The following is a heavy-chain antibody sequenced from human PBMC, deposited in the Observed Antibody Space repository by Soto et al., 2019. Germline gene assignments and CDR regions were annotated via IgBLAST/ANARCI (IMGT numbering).Heavy chain of an antibody. CDR2: ISYDGSNK. CDR1: GFTFSSYG. D-gene: IGHD1-1*01. V-gene: IGHV3-30*18. J-gene: IGHJ4*02. Sequence: GGSLRLSCAASGFTFSSYGMHWVRQAPGKGLEWVAVISYDGSNKYYADSVKGRFTISRDNSKNTLYLQMNSLRAEDTAVYYCAKDRAGTTSRPGTPYFDYWGQGTLVTVSS. CDR3: AKDRAGTTSRPGTPYFDY.